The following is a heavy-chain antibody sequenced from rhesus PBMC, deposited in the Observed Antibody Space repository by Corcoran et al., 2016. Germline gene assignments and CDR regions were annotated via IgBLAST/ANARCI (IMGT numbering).Heavy chain of an antibody. CDR1: GGSFNTYW. J-gene: IGHJ4*01. V-gene: IGHV4-80*01. CDR2: INGNSGST. Sequence: QVQLQESGPGLVRPSETLSLTCAVSGGSFNTYWWSWIRQPPGKGLEWIGEINGNSGSTNYNPSRKSRVTISKDASENQFSLKLISVTAADTAVYSCARSVAGLDFWGQGLLVTVSS. CDR3: ARSVAGLDF. D-gene: IGHD4-29*01.